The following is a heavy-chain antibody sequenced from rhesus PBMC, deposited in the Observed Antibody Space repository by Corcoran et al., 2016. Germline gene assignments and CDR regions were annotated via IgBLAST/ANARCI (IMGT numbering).Heavy chain of an antibody. D-gene: IGHD2-39*01. Sequence: QVQLQESGPGLVKPLETLSLTCAVSGGSISSNYWSWIRQPPGKGLEWIGYIYGSGSSTNYNPSLKSRVTLSLDTSKKQFSLKLTSVTAADTAVYYCARACSRGVCYAAFDYWGQGVLVTVSS. CDR3: ARACSRGVCYAAFDY. CDR2: IYGSGSST. J-gene: IGHJ4*01. CDR1: GGSISSNY. V-gene: IGHV4S11*01.